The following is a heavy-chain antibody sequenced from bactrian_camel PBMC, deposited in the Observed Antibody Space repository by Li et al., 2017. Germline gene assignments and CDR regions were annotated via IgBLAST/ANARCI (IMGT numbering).Heavy chain of an antibody. V-gene: IGHV3S40*01. CDR3: AAVIYHASDSKY. Sequence: EVQLVESGGGLVQPGGSLRLSCAASGFTFSNYAMSWVRQAPGKGLEWVSTISGGGDNTYYADSVKGRFTISRDNAKNTVYLQIDSLKSEDTALYYCAAVIYHASDSKYWGQRTQ. CDR1: GFTFSNYA. CDR2: ISGGGDNT. J-gene: IGHJ4*01.